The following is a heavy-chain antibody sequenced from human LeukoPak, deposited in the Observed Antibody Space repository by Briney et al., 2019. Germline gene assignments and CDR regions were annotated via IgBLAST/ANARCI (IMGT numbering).Heavy chain of an antibody. CDR1: GFTFSGYA. CDR2: IYSGGST. D-gene: IGHD3-16*01. Sequence: GRSLRLSCAASGFTFSGYAMHWVRQAPGKGLEWVSVIYSGGSTYYADSVKGRFTISRDNSKNTLYLQMNSLRAEDTAVYYCARLARGWGQGTLVTVSS. V-gene: IGHV3-66*01. CDR3: ARLARG. J-gene: IGHJ4*02.